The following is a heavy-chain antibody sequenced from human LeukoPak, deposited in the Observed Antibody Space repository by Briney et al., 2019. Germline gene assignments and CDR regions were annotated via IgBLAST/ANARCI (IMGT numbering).Heavy chain of an antibody. CDR1: GGSFSGYY. CDR3: ARGPQRYGIAARPFDY. CDR2: INHSGST. D-gene: IGHD6-6*01. V-gene: IGHV4-34*01. Sequence: PSETLSLTCAVYGGSFSGYYWSWIRQPPGKGLEWIGEINHSGSTNYNPSLKSRVTIPVDTSKNQFSLKLSSVTAADTAVYYCARGPQRYGIAARPFDYWGQGTLVTVSS. J-gene: IGHJ4*02.